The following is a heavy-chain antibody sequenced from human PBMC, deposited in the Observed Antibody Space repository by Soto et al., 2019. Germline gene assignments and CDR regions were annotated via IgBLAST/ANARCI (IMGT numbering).Heavy chain of an antibody. CDR2: ISWNSGSI. V-gene: IGHV3-9*01. Sequence: PGGSLRLSCAASGFTFDDYAMHWVRQAPGKGLEWVSGISWNSGSIGYADSVEGRFTISRDNAKNTLYLQMNSLRVEDTAVYHCAKLRYFDWSDYNWFEYWGQGTPVTVAS. D-gene: IGHD3-9*01. CDR3: AKLRYFDWSDYNWFEY. J-gene: IGHJ5*01. CDR1: GFTFDDYA.